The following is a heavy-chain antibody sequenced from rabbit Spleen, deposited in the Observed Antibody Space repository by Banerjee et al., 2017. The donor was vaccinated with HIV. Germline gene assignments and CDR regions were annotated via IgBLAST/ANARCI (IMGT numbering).Heavy chain of an antibody. CDR1: GFSFSGTYY. V-gene: IGHV1S45*01. D-gene: IGHD8-1*01. CDR2: IFAGVSGST. CDR3: ARDSGSSFSSYGMDL. J-gene: IGHJ6*01. Sequence: QEQLVESGGDLVKPGASLTLTCTASGFSFSGTYYMCWVRQAPGKGLEWIACIFAGVSGSTYYASWAKGRFTISKSSSTTVTLQMTSLTAADTATYFCARDSGSSFSSYGMDLWGQGTLVTVS.